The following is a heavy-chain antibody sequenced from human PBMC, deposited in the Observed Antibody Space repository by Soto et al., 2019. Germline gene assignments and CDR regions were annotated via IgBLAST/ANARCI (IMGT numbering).Heavy chain of an antibody. D-gene: IGHD2-8*01. CDR2: ISYDGNNK. Sequence: QVQLLESGGGAVQPERSLRLSCAASGFTFSSYAMHWVRQAPGKGLEWVAVISYDGNNKYYAESVKGRFTISRDNSKNTLYLQMSSLRPADMAVYYCAGGKGTNSGAYYYYSMDVWGQVTNGTVSS. CDR3: AGGKGTNSGAYYYYSMDV. J-gene: IGHJ6*02. CDR1: GFTFSSYA. V-gene: IGHV3-30-3*01.